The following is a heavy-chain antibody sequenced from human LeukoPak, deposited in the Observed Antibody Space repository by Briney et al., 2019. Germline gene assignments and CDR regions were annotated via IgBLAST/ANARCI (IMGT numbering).Heavy chain of an antibody. CDR2: INWNGGST. Sequence: PGGSLRLSCAASGFTFDDYGMSWVRQAPGKGLEWVSGINWNGGSTGYADSVKGRFTISRDNAKNSLHLQMNSLRAEDTAVYYCASLYGSGPNWFDPWGQGTLVTVSS. J-gene: IGHJ5*02. V-gene: IGHV3-20*04. CDR1: GFTFDDYG. CDR3: ASLYGSGPNWFDP. D-gene: IGHD3-10*01.